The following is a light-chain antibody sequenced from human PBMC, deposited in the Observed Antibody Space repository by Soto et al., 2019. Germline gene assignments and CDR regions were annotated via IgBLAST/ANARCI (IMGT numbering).Light chain of an antibody. Sequence: TKSPSTVSASVADRVTSTCRVSQSMSRWLAWYQQKPGKAPKLLIYDASSLESGVPSRFSGGGSGTDFTLTISSLQPEDFATYYCQQVYVYPSTFGGGTKVDIK. V-gene: IGKV1-5*01. CDR3: QQVYVYPST. CDR2: DAS. CDR1: QSMSRW. J-gene: IGKJ4*01.